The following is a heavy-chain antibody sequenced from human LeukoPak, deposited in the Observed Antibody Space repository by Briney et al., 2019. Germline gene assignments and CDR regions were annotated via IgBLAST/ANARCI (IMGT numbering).Heavy chain of an antibody. CDR1: GYTFTGYY. J-gene: IGHJ6*02. Sequence: ASVKVSCKASGYTFTGYYMHWVRQAPGQGLEWMGIINPSGGSTTYAQNFQGRVTMTRDTSTSTVYMELSSLRSEDTAVYYCARVASPYDSARGMDVWGQGTTVTVSS. CDR2: INPSGGST. V-gene: IGHV1-46*01. D-gene: IGHD3-16*01. CDR3: ARVASPYDSARGMDV.